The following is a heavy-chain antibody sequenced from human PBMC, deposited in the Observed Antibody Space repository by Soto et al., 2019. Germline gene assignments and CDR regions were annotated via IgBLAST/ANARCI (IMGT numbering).Heavy chain of an antibody. CDR2: IYYSGST. CDR1: GGSISSYY. J-gene: IGHJ5*02. CDR3: ARGRSALDWNDGPYNWFDP. V-gene: IGHV4-59*01. D-gene: IGHD1-1*01. Sequence: SETLSLTCTVSGGSISSYYWSWIRQPPGKGLEWIGYIYYSGSTNYNPSLKSRVTISVDTSKNQFSLKLSSVTAADTAVYYCARGRSALDWNDGPYNWFDPWGQGTLVTVSS.